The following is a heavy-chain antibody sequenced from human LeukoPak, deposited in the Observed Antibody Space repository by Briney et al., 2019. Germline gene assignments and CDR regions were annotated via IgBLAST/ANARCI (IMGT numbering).Heavy chain of an antibody. J-gene: IGHJ3*01. V-gene: IGHV4-30-4*01. CDR2: IYYSGST. Sequence: SETLSLTCSVSGGSITSTSYYWSWVRQSPGRGLEWIGYIYYSGSTYYNPSLKSRVTISIDTSKKQFSLKLLSVTGADTAVYYCATWEPSRTYGFDVWGQGALVTVSS. CDR3: ATWEPSRTYGFDV. CDR1: GGSITSTSYY. D-gene: IGHD1-26*01.